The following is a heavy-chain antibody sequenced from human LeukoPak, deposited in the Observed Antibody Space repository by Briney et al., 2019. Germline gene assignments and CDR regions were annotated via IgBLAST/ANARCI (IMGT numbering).Heavy chain of an antibody. Sequence: GGYLRLYCVGSGFTFSRYWMSWVRQAQGKGLEWVANIKQDGSEKYYVDSVKGRFTISRDNAKNSLYLQMNSLRAEDTAVYYCARAVFWSGYYVLDYWGQGTLVTVSS. CDR3: ARAVFWSGYYVLDY. CDR1: GFTFSRYW. V-gene: IGHV3-7*01. CDR2: IKQDGSEK. D-gene: IGHD3-3*01. J-gene: IGHJ4*02.